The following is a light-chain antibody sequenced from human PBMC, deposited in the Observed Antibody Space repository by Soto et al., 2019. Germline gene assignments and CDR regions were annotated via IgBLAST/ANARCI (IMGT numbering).Light chain of an antibody. Sequence: QSALTQPPSASGSPGQSVTISCTGTSSDVGGYNYVSWYQQHPGKAPKLIIYEVSKRPSGVPDRFSGSKSGNTASLTVSGLQADDEADYYCSSHAGSINVAFGGGTKLTVL. CDR3: SSHAGSINVA. CDR1: SSDVGGYNY. J-gene: IGLJ2*01. V-gene: IGLV2-8*01. CDR2: EVS.